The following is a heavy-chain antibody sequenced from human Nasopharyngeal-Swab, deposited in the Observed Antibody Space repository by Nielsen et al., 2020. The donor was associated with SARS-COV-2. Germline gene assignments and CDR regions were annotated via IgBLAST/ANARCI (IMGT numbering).Heavy chain of an antibody. CDR3: ARGFGRLGVNFDY. Sequence: ASVKVSCKASGYTFTSYDINWVRQATGQGLEWMGWMNPNSGNTGYAQKFQGRVTMTTDTSTSTAYMELRSLRSDDTAVHYCARGFGRLGVNFDYWGQGTLVTVSS. D-gene: IGHD1-26*01. CDR1: GYTFTSYD. V-gene: IGHV1-8*01. CDR2: MNPNSGNT. J-gene: IGHJ4*02.